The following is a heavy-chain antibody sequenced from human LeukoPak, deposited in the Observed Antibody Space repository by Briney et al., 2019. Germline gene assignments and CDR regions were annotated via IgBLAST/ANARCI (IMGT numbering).Heavy chain of an antibody. CDR3: ATPEGLQYYDFWSGLGV. J-gene: IGHJ6*04. V-gene: IGHV1-24*01. D-gene: IGHD3-3*01. CDR1: GYTITELS. Sequence: ASVKVSCKVSGYTITELSMHWVRQAPGKGLEWMGGFDPEDGETIYAQKFQGRVTMTEDTSTDTAYMELSSLRSEDTAVYYCATPEGLQYYDFWSGLGVWGKGTTVTVSS. CDR2: FDPEDGET.